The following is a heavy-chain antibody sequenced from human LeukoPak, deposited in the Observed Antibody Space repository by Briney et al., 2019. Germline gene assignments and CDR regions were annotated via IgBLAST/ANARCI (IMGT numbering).Heavy chain of an antibody. Sequence: SSVKVSCKASGYTFTGDYIHWLRQAPGQGLDWMGWINPKNGGTNYAQKFRGRVSITRDTSISTAYMELSSLRSDDTAVYYCARDMGELRLDYWGQGTLVTVSS. CDR3: ARDMGELRLDY. CDR2: INPKNGGT. V-gene: IGHV1-2*02. D-gene: IGHD3-16*01. J-gene: IGHJ4*02. CDR1: GYTFTGDY.